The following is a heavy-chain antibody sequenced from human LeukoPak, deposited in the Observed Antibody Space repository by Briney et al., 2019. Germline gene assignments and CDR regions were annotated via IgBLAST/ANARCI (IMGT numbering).Heavy chain of an antibody. D-gene: IGHD3-10*01. CDR2: TYYRSKWYN. CDR3: ARVNLWFGEIDY. Sequence: PSETLSLTCTVSGGSISSYYWNWIRQSPSRGLEWLGRTYYRSKWYNDYAVSVKSRITINPDTSKNQFSLQLNSVTPEDTAVYYCARVNLWFGEIDYWGQGTLVTVSS. CDR1: GGSISSYY. J-gene: IGHJ4*02. V-gene: IGHV6-1*01.